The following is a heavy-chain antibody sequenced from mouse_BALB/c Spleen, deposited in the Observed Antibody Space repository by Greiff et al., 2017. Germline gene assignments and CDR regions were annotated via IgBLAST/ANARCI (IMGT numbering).Heavy chain of an antibody. CDR3: AKNPGSPHWYFDV. Sequence: VKLQESGPGLVAPSQSLSITCTVSGFSLTSYGVHWVRQSPGKGLEWLGVIWRGGSTDYNAAFMSRLSITKDNSKSQVFFKMNSLQADDTAIYYSAKNPGSPHWYFDVWGAGTTVTVSS. V-gene: IGHV2-5*01. CDR1: GFSLTSYG. J-gene: IGHJ1*01. CDR2: IWRGGST. D-gene: IGHD1-2*01.